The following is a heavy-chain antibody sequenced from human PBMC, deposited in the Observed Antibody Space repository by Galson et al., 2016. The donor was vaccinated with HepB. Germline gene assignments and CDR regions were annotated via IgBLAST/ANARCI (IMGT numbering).Heavy chain of an antibody. V-gene: IGHV3-23*01. CDR2: ISDNGGST. J-gene: IGHJ3*02. CDR1: GFTFSNYA. CDR3: ARDSWDIVVVSPAMFTFDI. Sequence: SLRLSCAASGFTFSNYAMNWVRQAPGKGLEWVSGISDNGGSTYYADSVKGRFTISRDNSKNTLYLQMNSLRAEDTAMYYCARDSWDIVVVSPAMFTFDIWGQGTMVTVSS. D-gene: IGHD2-2*01.